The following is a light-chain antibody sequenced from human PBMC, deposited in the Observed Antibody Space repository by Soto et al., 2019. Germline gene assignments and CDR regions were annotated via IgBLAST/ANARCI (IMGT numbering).Light chain of an antibody. CDR3: TSYTCSNTLEV. CDR1: SSDIVDYNY. V-gene: IGLV2-14*03. Sequence: QSALTQTASVXVSPGQSITLSCTGTSSDIVDYNYVSWYRQHPGKAPQLLIYDVNNRPSAVSHRFSASNPGNTASLTISVLKSEDEADYFCTSYTCSNTLEVFGPWTKVPVL. CDR2: DVN. J-gene: IGLJ1*01.